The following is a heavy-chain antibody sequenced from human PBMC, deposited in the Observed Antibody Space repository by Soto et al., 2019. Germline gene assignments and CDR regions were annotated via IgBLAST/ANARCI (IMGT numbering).Heavy chain of an antibody. CDR3: ARTGYGNWLDP. V-gene: IGHV5-10-1*01. D-gene: IGHD3-10*01. Sequence: GESLKISCTASGYSFTDYWITWVRQMPGKGLEWMGRIDPRDSQSNYSPSFQGHVTISADKSSSTAYLQWNSLKASDTAMYYCARTGYGNWLDPWGQGTLVTVSS. CDR1: GYSFTDYW. J-gene: IGHJ5*02. CDR2: IDPRDSQS.